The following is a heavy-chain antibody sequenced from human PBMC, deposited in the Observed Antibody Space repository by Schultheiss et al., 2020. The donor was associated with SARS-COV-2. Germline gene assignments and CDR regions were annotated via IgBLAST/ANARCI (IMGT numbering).Heavy chain of an antibody. V-gene: IGHV4-59*12. Sequence: SETLSLTCTVSGGSISSYYWSWIRQHPGKGLEWIGYIYYSGSTNYNPSLKSRVTISVDTSKNQFSLKLTSVTAADTAVYYCARSRAVAGWQAFYYYYYYGMDVWGQGTTVTVSS. D-gene: IGHD6-19*01. CDR2: IYYSGST. CDR3: ARSRAVAGWQAFYYYYYYGMDV. J-gene: IGHJ6*02. CDR1: GGSISSYY.